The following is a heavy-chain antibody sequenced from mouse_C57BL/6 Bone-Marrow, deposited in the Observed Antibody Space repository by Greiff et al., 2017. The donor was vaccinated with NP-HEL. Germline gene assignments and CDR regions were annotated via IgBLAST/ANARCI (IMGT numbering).Heavy chain of an antibody. Sequence: EVQLQQSGPELVKPGASVKISCKASGYTFTDYYMNWVKQSHGKSLEWIGDINPNNGGTSYNQKFKGKATLTVDKSSSTAYMELRSLTSEDSAVYYCARNLNYGSLYYFDYWGQGTTLTVSS. CDR3: ARNLNYGSLYYFDY. J-gene: IGHJ2*01. CDR2: INPNNGGT. CDR1: GYTFTDYY. D-gene: IGHD1-1*01. V-gene: IGHV1-26*01.